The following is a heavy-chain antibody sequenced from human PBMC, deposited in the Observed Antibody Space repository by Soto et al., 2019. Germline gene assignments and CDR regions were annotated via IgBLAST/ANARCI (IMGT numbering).Heavy chain of an antibody. Sequence: QVQLVQSGADLRNPGASGRLSCRASEYPFPGYAIFWVRRAPEQKWEGRGWIDPNNGKTKYSQKFQGRVTISRDTSATTAYMEVNSLTSEDTAVYYCTRGRWVATTADYYLDSWGQGTLVTVSS. CDR2: IDPNNGKT. CDR3: TRGRWVATTADYYLDS. V-gene: IGHV1-3*01. D-gene: IGHD5-12*01. CDR1: EYPFPGYA. J-gene: IGHJ4*02.